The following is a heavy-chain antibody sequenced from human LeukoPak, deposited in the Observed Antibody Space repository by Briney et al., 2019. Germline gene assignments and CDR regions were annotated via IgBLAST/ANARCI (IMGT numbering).Heavy chain of an antibody. CDR1: GGSISRSSYH. Sequence: SETLSLTCSVSGGSISRSSYHWGWILQPPGKGLEWIGSVHYTGSTYYNPSLQSRVTISVDTSKNQFSLKLTSVTAADTAVYHCARLFVSATKNWFDPWGQGTLVTVSS. D-gene: IGHD4-11*01. CDR2: VHYTGST. V-gene: IGHV4-39*01. CDR3: ARLFVSATKNWFDP. J-gene: IGHJ5*02.